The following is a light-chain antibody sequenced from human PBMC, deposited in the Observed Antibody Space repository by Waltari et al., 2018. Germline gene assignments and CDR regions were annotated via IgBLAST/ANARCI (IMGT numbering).Light chain of an antibody. Sequence: DVVMTQSPLSLPVTLGQPASISCRSSQSLASSDGNSYLNWFQQRPGQAPRRLIYKVSNRDAGVPDRVSGSGSGTDFTLKISRVEAEDVGVYYCMQGTQWPLMYTFGQGTKLEIK. V-gene: IGKV2-30*01. J-gene: IGKJ2*01. CDR2: KVS. CDR1: QSLASSDGNSY. CDR3: MQGTQWPLMYT.